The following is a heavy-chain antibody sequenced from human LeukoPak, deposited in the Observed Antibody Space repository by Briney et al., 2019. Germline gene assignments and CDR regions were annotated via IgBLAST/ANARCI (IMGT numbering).Heavy chain of an antibody. Sequence: GGPLRLSCEASGFTFDMYWLNWFRQAPGKGLEGVANIKQDGSEKYYVDSAKGRFTISRDNAKNSLYLQMNSLRAEDTAIYYCARDLPVSGAYHQFDSWGQGTQVTVSS. J-gene: IGHJ4*02. CDR1: GFTFDMYW. V-gene: IGHV3-7*01. D-gene: IGHD4/OR15-4a*01. CDR3: ARDLPVSGAYHQFDS. CDR2: IKQDGSEK.